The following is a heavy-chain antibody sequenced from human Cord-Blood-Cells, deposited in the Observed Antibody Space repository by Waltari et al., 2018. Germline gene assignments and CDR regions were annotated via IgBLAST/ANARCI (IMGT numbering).Heavy chain of an antibody. CDR3: ARDPGDHDAFDI. V-gene: IGHV3-7*01. CDR2: IKQDGREK. J-gene: IGHJ3*02. Sequence: EVQLVESGGGLVQPGGSLRLSCAASGFTFSSYWMSWVRQAPGKGLEGVANIKQDGREKYYVDSVKGRFTISRDNAKNSLYLQMNSLRAEDTAVYYCARDPGDHDAFDIWAKGQWSPSLQ. CDR1: GFTFSSYW. D-gene: IGHD7-27*01.